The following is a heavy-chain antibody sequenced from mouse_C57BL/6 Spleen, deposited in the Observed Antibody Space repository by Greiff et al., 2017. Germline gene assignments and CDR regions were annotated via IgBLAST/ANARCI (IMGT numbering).Heavy chain of an antibody. V-gene: IGHV1-82*01. CDR1: GYAFSSSW. Sequence: VQLQQSGPELVKPGASVKISCKASGYAFSSSWMNWVKQRTGKGLEWIGRIYPGDGDTNYNGKYKGKATLTADKSSSTAYMQLSSLTSEDSAFYFCAITTVVARPMDYWGQGTSVTVSS. CDR3: AITTVVARPMDY. D-gene: IGHD1-1*01. CDR2: IYPGDGDT. J-gene: IGHJ4*01.